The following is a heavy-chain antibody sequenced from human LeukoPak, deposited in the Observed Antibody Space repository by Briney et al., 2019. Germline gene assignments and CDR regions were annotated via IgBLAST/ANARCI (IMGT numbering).Heavy chain of an antibody. D-gene: IGHD3-9*01. Sequence: PGGSLRLSCAASGFTFSSYAMHWVRQAPGKGLEWVAVMSYDGSNKYYADSVKGRFTISRDNSKNTLYLQMNSLRAEDTAVYYCARGPPLYDILTGPLINWGQGTLVTVSS. CDR1: GFTFSSYA. CDR2: MSYDGSNK. CDR3: ARGPPLYDILTGPLIN. J-gene: IGHJ4*02. V-gene: IGHV3-30-3*01.